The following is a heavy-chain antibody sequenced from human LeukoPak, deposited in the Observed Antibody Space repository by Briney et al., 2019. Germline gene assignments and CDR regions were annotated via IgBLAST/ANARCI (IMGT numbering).Heavy chain of an antibody. Sequence: GGSLRLSCAASGFTFSTYWMSWVRQAPGKGLEWVANINQEGNEKYYVDSVKGRFTISRDNAKNSLYLLMNSLRAEDTAVYYCARDYPVAGRSAYDIWGQGTMVTVSS. D-gene: IGHD6-19*01. CDR1: GFTFSTYW. J-gene: IGHJ3*02. CDR3: ARDYPVAGRSAYDI. V-gene: IGHV3-7*01. CDR2: INQEGNEK.